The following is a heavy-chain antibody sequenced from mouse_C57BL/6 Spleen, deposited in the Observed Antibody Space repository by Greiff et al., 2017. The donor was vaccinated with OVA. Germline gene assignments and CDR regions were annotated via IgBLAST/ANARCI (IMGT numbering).Heavy chain of an antibody. CDR1: GFTFSSYA. CDR2: ISDGGSYT. D-gene: IGHD6-1*01. Sequence: EVQRVESGGGLVKPGGSLKLSCAASGFTFSSYAMSWVRQTPEKRLEWVATISDGGSYTYYPDNVKGRFTISRDNAKNNLYLQMSHLKAEDTAMYYCARDNRDWYFDVWGTGTTVTVSS. V-gene: IGHV5-4*01. CDR3: ARDNRDWYFDV. J-gene: IGHJ1*03.